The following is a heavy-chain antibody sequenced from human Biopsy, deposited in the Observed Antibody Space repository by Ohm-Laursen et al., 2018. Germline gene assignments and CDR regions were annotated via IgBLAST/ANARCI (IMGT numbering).Heavy chain of an antibody. D-gene: IGHD2/OR15-2a*01. Sequence: SETLSLPCSVSGGPISSDYWSWIRQTPGKGLEWIGYIYYSGSTNYNPSLKSRVTISVDTSKNQFSLRLNSVTAADTAVYYCARATNSTGWPYYYLYGMDVWGQGTTVTVSS. V-gene: IGHV4-59*01. CDR1: GGPISSDY. J-gene: IGHJ6*02. CDR3: ARATNSTGWPYYYLYGMDV. CDR2: IYYSGST.